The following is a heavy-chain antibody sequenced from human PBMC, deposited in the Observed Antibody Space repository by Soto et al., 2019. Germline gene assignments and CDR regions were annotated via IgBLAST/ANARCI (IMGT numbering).Heavy chain of an antibody. D-gene: IGHD2-15*01. Sequence: QVQLQQSGPGLVKPSQTLSLTCVLAGDSVSSNSATWSWIRKPPWRGLEWLGRTFYRSKWYSEYALSVKSRISINPDTSKNQFSLQLNSVTPEDTAIYYCARGYCSGSSCFSDWFDSWGQGTLVTVSS. V-gene: IGHV6-1*01. CDR2: TFYRSKWYS. CDR3: ARGYCSGSSCFSDWFDS. J-gene: IGHJ5*01. CDR1: GDSVSSNSAT.